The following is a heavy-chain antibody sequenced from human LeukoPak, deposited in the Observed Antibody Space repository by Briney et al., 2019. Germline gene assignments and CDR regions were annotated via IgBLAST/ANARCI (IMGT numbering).Heavy chain of an antibody. J-gene: IGHJ6*03. Sequence: SETLSLTCTVSSGSIIGYYWAWIRQPPGKGLEWIGYIQYSGTTEYNPSLASRATISVDTSKNQFSLKLSSVTAADTAVYYCARSRGGNYDYYYYYMDVWGKGTTVTVSS. CDR1: SGSIIGYY. CDR3: ARSRGGNYDYYYYYMDV. CDR2: IQYSGTT. D-gene: IGHD4-23*01. V-gene: IGHV4-59*01.